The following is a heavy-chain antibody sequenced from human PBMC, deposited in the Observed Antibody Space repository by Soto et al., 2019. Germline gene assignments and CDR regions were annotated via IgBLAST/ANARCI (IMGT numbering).Heavy chain of an antibody. CDR3: AIIGSGSAY. J-gene: IGHJ4*02. D-gene: IGHD3-10*01. CDR2: ISGSGAST. V-gene: IGHV3-23*01. CDR1: GFTFSIYG. Sequence: EVQLLESGGGLVQPGGSLRLSCAASGFTFSIYGKTWVRQAPGKGLEWVSAISGSGASTYYADSVKGRFTISRDNSKNTLYLQMNSLRAEDTAIYYCAIIGSGSAYWGQGTLVTVSS.